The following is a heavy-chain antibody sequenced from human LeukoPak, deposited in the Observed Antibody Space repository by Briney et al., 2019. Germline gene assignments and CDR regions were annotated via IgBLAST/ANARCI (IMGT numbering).Heavy chain of an antibody. CDR3: ARDNTMVRGNDDY. Sequence: GGSLRLSCAASGFTFSTYAVNWVRQAPGKGLEWVSVIYSGGSTYYADSVKGRFTISRDNSKNTLYLQMNSLRAEDTAVYYCARDNTMVRGNDDYWGQGTPVTVSS. D-gene: IGHD3-10*01. V-gene: IGHV3-66*01. CDR1: GFTFSTYA. J-gene: IGHJ4*02. CDR2: IYSGGST.